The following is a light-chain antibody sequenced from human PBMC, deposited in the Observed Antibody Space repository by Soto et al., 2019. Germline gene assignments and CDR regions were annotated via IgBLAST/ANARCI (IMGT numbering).Light chain of an antibody. Sequence: EIVLTQSPAILSLSPGERATFSCRASQSVSSNLDWYQHKPGQTPRLLLYDASNRATGIPVRFSGSGSGTDFTLTISSLEPEDFAVYYCQQRSNGLSFGPGTKVDIK. CDR1: QSVSSN. CDR2: DAS. J-gene: IGKJ3*01. CDR3: QQRSNGLS. V-gene: IGKV3-11*01.